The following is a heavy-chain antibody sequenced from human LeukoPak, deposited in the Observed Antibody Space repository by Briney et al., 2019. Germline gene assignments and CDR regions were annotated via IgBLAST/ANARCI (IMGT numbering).Heavy chain of an antibody. Sequence: GGSLRLSCAASGFTFSSYGMHWVRQAPGKGLEWVAVISYDGSNKYYADSVKGRFTISRDNSKNTLYLQMNSLRAEDTAVYYCAKDEIVVVITSPGYWGQGTQVTVSS. CDR1: GFTFSSYG. CDR2: ISYDGSNK. D-gene: IGHD3-22*01. CDR3: AKDEIVVVITSPGY. J-gene: IGHJ4*02. V-gene: IGHV3-30*18.